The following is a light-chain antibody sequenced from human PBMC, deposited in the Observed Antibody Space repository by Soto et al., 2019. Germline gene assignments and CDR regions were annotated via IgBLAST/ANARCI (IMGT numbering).Light chain of an antibody. CDR1: QNVYNN. CDR3: QQYGSSPGT. J-gene: IGKJ2*01. CDR2: GAS. V-gene: IGKV3-20*01. Sequence: EIVMTQSPATLSVSPGEGATLSCKASQNVYNNLAWYQQKPGQAPRLLIYGASSRATGIPDRFSGSGSGTDFTLTISRLEPEDFAVYYCQQYGSSPGTFGQGTKLEIK.